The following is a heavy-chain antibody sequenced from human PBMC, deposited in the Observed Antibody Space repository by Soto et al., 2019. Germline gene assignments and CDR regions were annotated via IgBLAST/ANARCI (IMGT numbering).Heavy chain of an antibody. J-gene: IGHJ3*01. Sequence: QLHLQESGPGLVKPSETLSLDCIVTGDSIGVSRYFWAGIGQPPEKGLEGIGTVTDTGLTIYNPSLASRLSVSADKSKNQFSLTLISVTATDAAMYYCARHADTPLIKTPLAFDVWGQGTMVTVSS. CDR2: VTDTGLT. V-gene: IGHV4-39*01. D-gene: IGHD5-18*01. CDR3: ARHADTPLIKTPLAFDV. CDR1: GDSIGVSRYF.